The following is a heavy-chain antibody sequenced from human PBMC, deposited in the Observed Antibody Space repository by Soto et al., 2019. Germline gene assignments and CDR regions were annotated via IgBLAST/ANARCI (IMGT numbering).Heavy chain of an antibody. CDR1: GYSFTSYW. V-gene: IGHV5-51*01. CDR3: ARLRKQQLELDAFDI. J-gene: IGHJ3*02. Sequence: PGESLKISCKGSGYSFTSYWIGWVRQMPGKGLEWMGIIYPGDSDTRYSPSFQGQVTISADKSISTAYLQWSSLKASDTAMYYCARLRKQQLELDAFDIWGQGTMVTVSS. D-gene: IGHD6-13*01. CDR2: IYPGDSDT.